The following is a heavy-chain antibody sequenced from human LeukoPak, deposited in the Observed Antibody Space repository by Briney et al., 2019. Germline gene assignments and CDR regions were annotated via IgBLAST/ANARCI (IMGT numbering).Heavy chain of an antibody. CDR1: GFTFSDYY. Sequence: GGSLRLSCAASGFTFSDYYMSWIRQAPGKGLEWVSYISSSSSYTNYADSVKGRFTISRDNAKNSLYLQMNSLRAEDTAVYYCARTSGSLYYDGSGSYYGYWGQGTLVTVSS. CDR3: ARTSGSLYYDGSGSYYGY. D-gene: IGHD3-10*01. V-gene: IGHV3-11*06. CDR2: ISSSSSYT. J-gene: IGHJ4*02.